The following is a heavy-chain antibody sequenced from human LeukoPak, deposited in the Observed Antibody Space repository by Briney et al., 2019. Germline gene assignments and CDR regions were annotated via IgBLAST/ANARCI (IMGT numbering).Heavy chain of an antibody. D-gene: IGHD7-27*01. CDR2: IYHSGST. CDR3: ARLAWGRLDY. J-gene: IGHJ4*02. Sequence: PSETLSLTCTVSGGSIGSGSYFWSWIRQPPGKGLEWIGYIYHSGSTYYNPSLKSRVTISVDRSKNQFSLKLSSVTAADTAVYYCARLAWGRLDYWGQGTLVTVSS. CDR1: GGSIGSGSYF. V-gene: IGHV4-30-2*01.